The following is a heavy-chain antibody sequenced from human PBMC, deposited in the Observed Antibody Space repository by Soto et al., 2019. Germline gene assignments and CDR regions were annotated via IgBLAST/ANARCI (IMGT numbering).Heavy chain of an antibody. CDR2: INHSGST. CDR1: GGSFSGYY. V-gene: IGHV4-34*01. CDR3: ARGRAARLYY. Sequence: PSETLSLTCAVYGGSFSGYYWSWIRQPPGKGLEWIGEINHSGSTNYNPSLKSRVTISVDTSKNQFSLKLSSVTAADTAVYYCARGRAARLYYWGQGTLVTVSS. J-gene: IGHJ4*02. D-gene: IGHD6-6*01.